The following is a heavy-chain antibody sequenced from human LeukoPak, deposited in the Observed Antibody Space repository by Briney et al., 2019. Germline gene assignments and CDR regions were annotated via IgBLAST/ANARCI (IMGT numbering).Heavy chain of an antibody. CDR3: AREGGDTAMVYYYYYYMDV. V-gene: IGHV4-61*02. D-gene: IGHD5-18*01. Sequence: NPSETPSLTCTVSGGSISSGSYYWSWIRQPAGKGLEWIGRIYTSGSTNYNPSLKSRVTISVDTSKNQFSLKLSSVTAADTAVYYCAREGGDTAMVYYYYYYMDVWGKGTTVTVSS. CDR2: IYTSGST. J-gene: IGHJ6*03. CDR1: GGSISSGSYY.